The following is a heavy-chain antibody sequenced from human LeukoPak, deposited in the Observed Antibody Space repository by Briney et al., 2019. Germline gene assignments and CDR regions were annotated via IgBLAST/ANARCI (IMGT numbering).Heavy chain of an antibody. CDR2: IIPIFGTA. V-gene: IGHV1-69*05. Sequence: SVKVSCKASGGTFSSYAISWVRQAPGQGLEWMGRIIPIFGTANYAQKFQGRVTITTDESTSTAYMELSSLRSEDTAVYYCARDGGYNSPFDYWGQGTLVTVSS. CDR1: GGTFSSYA. D-gene: IGHD5-24*01. J-gene: IGHJ4*02. CDR3: ARDGGYNSPFDY.